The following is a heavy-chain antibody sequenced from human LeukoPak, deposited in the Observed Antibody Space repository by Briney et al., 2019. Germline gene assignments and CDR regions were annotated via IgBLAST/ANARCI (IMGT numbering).Heavy chain of an antibody. D-gene: IGHD4-23*01. J-gene: IGHJ4*02. CDR1: GFTFSSYG. CDR2: IRYCGSNK. Sequence: GGPLRLSCAASGFTFSSYGMHWVRQAPGKGLVGVAFIRYCGSNKYYADSVKGRFTTYRHNSKNTLYLQMNSLRAEDTAVYYCAKDAPNYGGNDRFEYWGQGTLVTVSS. CDR3: AKDAPNYGGNDRFEY. V-gene: IGHV3-30*02.